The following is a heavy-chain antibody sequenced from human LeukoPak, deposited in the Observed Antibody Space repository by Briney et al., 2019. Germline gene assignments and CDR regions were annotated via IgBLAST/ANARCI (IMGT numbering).Heavy chain of an antibody. D-gene: IGHD1-14*01. V-gene: IGHV4-59*11. J-gene: IGHJ3*02. CDR2: ISYIGST. CDR1: DASISGHY. CDR3: ARDKISINAFDM. Sequence: NTSETLSLTCTVSDASISGHYLTWIRQPPGKGLQWIGYISYIGSTNYNPSLKSRVTISVDTSKNQFSLKLSSVTAADTAVYYCARDKISINAFDMWGQGTMVTVSS.